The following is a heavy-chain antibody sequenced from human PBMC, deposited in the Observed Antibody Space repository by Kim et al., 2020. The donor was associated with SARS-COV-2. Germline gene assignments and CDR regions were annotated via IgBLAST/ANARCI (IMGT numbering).Heavy chain of an antibody. Sequence: AVSVKSRITINPDTSKNQFSLQLNSVTPEDTAVYYCARDLTDIAAAGLDYWGQGTLVTVSS. CDR3: ARDLTDIAAAGLDY. J-gene: IGHJ4*02. V-gene: IGHV6-1*01. D-gene: IGHD6-13*01.